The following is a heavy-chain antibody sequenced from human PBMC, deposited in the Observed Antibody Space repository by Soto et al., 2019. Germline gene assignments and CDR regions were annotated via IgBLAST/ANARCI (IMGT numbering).Heavy chain of an antibody. CDR3: AKEKTTVSTIDY. Sequence: QVQLVESGGGVVQPGRSLRLSCAASGFTFSTYGMHWVRQAPGKGLEWVAVISYDGSNKYYADSVKGRFTISRDNSKNTLYLQMNSLRAEDTAVYYCAKEKTTVSTIDYWGQGTLVTVSS. D-gene: IGHD4-17*01. J-gene: IGHJ4*02. CDR1: GFTFSTYG. V-gene: IGHV3-30*18. CDR2: ISYDGSNK.